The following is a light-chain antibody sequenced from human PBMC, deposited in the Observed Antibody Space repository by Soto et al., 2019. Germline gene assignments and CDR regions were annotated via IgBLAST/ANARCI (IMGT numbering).Light chain of an antibody. CDR3: QQRTNWPPLT. V-gene: IGKV3-11*01. Sequence: EIVLTQSPATLSLSPGERATLSCRASQSVGTYLAWYQQKPGQAPRLLIYDASNRATGIPARFSGSGSGTDFTLTFSGLEPEDFAVYYCQQRTNWPPLTFGGGTKVEIK. CDR1: QSVGTY. J-gene: IGKJ4*01. CDR2: DAS.